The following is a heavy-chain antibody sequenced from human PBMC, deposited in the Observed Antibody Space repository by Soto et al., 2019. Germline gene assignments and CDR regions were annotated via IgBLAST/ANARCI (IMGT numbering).Heavy chain of an antibody. CDR1: GFTFTSSA. D-gene: IGHD3-10*01. V-gene: IGHV1-58*02. CDR3: AAQGPPNYYGSGSYYNAFDY. J-gene: IGHJ4*02. CDR2: IVVGSGNT. Sequence: SVKVSCKASGFTFTSSAMQCVRQARGQRLEWIGWIVVGSGNTNYAQKFQERVTITRDMSTSTAYMELSSLRSEDTAVYYCAAQGPPNYYGSGSYYNAFDYWGQGNLVTV.